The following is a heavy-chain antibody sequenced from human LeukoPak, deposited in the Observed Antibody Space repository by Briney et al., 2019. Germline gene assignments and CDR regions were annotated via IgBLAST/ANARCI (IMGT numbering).Heavy chain of an antibody. V-gene: IGHV4-31*03. Sequence: SETLSLTCTVSGGSISSGGYYWSWIRQHPGKGLEWIGYIYYSGSTYYNPSLKSRVTISVDTSKNQFSLKLSSVTAADTAVYYCARLRITVTTAPFDYWGQGTLVTVSS. CDR2: IYYSGST. J-gene: IGHJ4*02. D-gene: IGHD4-4*01. CDR3: ARLRITVTTAPFDY. CDR1: GGSISSGGYY.